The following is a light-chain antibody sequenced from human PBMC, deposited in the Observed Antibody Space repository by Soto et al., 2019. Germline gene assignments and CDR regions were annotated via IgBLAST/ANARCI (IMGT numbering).Light chain of an antibody. J-gene: IGKJ1*01. Sequence: EIVLTQSPGTLSLSPGERATLSCRASQIVSNNYLAWYQHKPGQAPRLLIYGASSRATGIPDRISGSGSGTDFTLDISRLKPDDFAVYYCQQFAIAPWTFGQGTKVEIK. CDR3: QQFAIAPWT. CDR2: GAS. V-gene: IGKV3-20*01. CDR1: QIVSNNY.